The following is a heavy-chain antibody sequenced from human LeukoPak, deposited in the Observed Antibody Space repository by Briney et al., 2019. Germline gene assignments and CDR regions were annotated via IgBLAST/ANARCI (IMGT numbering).Heavy chain of an antibody. V-gene: IGHV4-59*01. D-gene: IGHD6-13*01. Sequence: SETLSLTCTVSGGSISSYYWSWIRQPPGKGLEWIGYIYYSGSTNYNPSLKSRVTISVDTSKNQFSLKLSSVTAADTAVYYCARGNIAAAGGFDYWGQGTLVTVSS. CDR2: IYYSGST. J-gene: IGHJ4*02. CDR1: GGSISSYY. CDR3: ARGNIAAAGGFDY.